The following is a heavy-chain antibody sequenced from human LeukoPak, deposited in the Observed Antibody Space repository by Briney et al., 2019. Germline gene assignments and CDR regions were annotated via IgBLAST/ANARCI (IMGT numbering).Heavy chain of an antibody. J-gene: IGHJ5*02. CDR2: INPNSGGT. Sequence: ASVKVSCKAAGYTFTGYYMFWVRQAPGHGLEWMGRINPNSGGTNYAQKFQGRVTMTRDTSISTAYMELSRLRSDDTAVYYCASFLVAAGFDPWGQGTLVTVSS. V-gene: IGHV1-2*06. D-gene: IGHD2-15*01. CDR3: ASFLVAAGFDP. CDR1: GYTFTGYY.